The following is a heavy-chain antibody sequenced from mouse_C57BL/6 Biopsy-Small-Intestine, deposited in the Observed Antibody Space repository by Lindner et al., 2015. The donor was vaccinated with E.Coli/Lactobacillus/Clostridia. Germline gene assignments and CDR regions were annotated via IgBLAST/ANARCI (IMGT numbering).Heavy chain of an antibody. J-gene: IGHJ4*01. Sequence: VQLQESGAELAKPGVSVKMSCKASGYTFTSYWMHWVKQKPGQGLEWIGYINPSSGYTEYNQKFKDKATLTADKSSSTAYMQLSSLTSEDSAVYYCARMKGYGGFYTMDYWGQGTSVTVSS. CDR3: ARMKGYGGFYTMDY. CDR2: INPSSGYT. V-gene: IGHV1-7*01. D-gene: IGHD3-1*01. CDR1: GYTFTSYW.